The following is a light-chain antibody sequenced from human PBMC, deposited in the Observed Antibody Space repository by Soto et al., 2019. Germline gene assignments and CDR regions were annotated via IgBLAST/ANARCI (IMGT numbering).Light chain of an antibody. J-gene: IGKJ1*01. Sequence: DIQMTQSPSTLSGSVGDRVTITCRASQSISRWLAWYQQKPGKAPKLLIYDASNLESGVPSRFSGSGSGTDFTLTISRLEPEDFAVYYCQQYGSSGTFGQGTKVDIK. CDR1: QSISRW. CDR3: QQYGSSGT. V-gene: IGKV1-5*01. CDR2: DAS.